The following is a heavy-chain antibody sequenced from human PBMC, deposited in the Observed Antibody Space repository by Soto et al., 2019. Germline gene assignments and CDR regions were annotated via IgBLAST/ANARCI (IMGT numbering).Heavy chain of an antibody. J-gene: IGHJ6*02. D-gene: IGHD3-3*01. Sequence: GGSLRLSCAASGFTFSSYEMNWVRQAPGKGLEWVSYISSSGSTIYYADSVKGRFTISRDNAKNSLYLQMNSLRAEDTAVYYCARDSITIFGVVLYGMDVWGQGTTVTVSS. CDR2: ISSSGSTI. CDR1: GFTFSSYE. V-gene: IGHV3-48*03. CDR3: ARDSITIFGVVLYGMDV.